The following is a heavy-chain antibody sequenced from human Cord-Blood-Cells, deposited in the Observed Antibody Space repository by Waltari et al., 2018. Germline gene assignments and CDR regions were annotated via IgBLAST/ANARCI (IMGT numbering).Heavy chain of an antibody. J-gene: IGHJ3*02. CDR1: GFTFSSYG. CDR3: AKDRSSIAAHDAFDI. Sequence: QVQLVESGGGVVQPGGSLSLSCAASGFTFSSYGMPWVRQAPGKGLAWVAFIRYDGSNKYYADSVKGRFTISRDNSKNTLYLQMNSLRAEDTAVYYCAKDRSSIAAHDAFDIWGQGTMVTVSS. V-gene: IGHV3-30*02. D-gene: IGHD6-6*01. CDR2: IRYDGSNK.